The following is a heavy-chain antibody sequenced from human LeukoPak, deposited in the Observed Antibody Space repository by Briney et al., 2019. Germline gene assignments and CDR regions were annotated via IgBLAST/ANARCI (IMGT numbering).Heavy chain of an antibody. Sequence: PGGSLRLSCPASAFTPSSYAMHWVRHAPGKGLEWVAVISYDGSNKYYADAVKGRFTISRDNSKNTLYLQMNSLRAEDTAVYYCARDKVIAVAGTPDYYYYGMDVWGQGTTVTVSS. D-gene: IGHD6-19*01. CDR2: ISYDGSNK. V-gene: IGHV3-30-3*01. CDR1: AFTPSSYA. CDR3: ARDKVIAVAGTPDYYYYGMDV. J-gene: IGHJ6*02.